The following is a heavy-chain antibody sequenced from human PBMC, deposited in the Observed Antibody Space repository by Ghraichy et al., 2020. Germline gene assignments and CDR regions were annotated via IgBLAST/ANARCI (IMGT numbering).Heavy chain of an antibody. V-gene: IGHV3-23*01. J-gene: IGHJ4*02. Sequence: GGSLRLSCAASGYSFSSYAMSWVRQAPGKGLEWVSAISVSGGGTYYADSVKGRFTISRDNSKNTLLLQMNSLRVEDTAVYYCAKGSYGDYAHWGQGTLVTVSS. CDR1: GYSFSSYA. D-gene: IGHD4-17*01. CDR3: AKGSYGDYAH. CDR2: ISVSGGGT.